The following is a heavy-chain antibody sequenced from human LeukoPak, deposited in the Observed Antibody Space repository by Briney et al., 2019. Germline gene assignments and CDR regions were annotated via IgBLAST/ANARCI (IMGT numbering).Heavy chain of an antibody. V-gene: IGHV1-69*04. Sequence: GASVKVSCKASGSTFSSYAISWVRQAPGQGLEWMGRIIPILGIANYAQKFQGRVTITADKSTSTAYMELSSLRSEDTAVYYCARRCGGSCYYFDYWGQGTLVTVSS. CDR3: ARRCGGSCYYFDY. J-gene: IGHJ4*02. CDR1: GSTFSSYA. CDR2: IIPILGIA. D-gene: IGHD2-15*01.